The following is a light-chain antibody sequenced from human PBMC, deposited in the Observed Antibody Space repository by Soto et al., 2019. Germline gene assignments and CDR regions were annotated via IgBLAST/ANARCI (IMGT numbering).Light chain of an antibody. CDR1: SSNIGSNT. CDR3: AACDNSLNGYV. Sequence: QSVLTQPPSASGTPGQRVTISCSGSSSNIGSNTVNWYQQLPGTAPKPLIYSNNQRPSGVPDRFSGSKSGTSASLAISGLQSEDEADYYCAACDNSLNGYVFGTGTKVTVL. V-gene: IGLV1-44*01. CDR2: SNN. J-gene: IGLJ1*01.